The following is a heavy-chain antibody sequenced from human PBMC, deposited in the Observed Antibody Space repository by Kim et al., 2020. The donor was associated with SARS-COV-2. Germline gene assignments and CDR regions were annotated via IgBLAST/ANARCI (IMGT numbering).Heavy chain of an antibody. J-gene: IGHJ5*02. V-gene: IGHV4-34*01. CDR3: ARDLSSTTVTYNWFDP. CDR1: GGSFSGYY. CDR2: INHSGST. Sequence: SETLSLTCAVYGGSFSGYYWSWIRQPPGKGLEWIGEINHSGSTNYNPSLKSRVTISVDTSKNQFSLKLSSVTAADTAVYYCARDLSSTTVTYNWFDPWGQGTLVTVSS. D-gene: IGHD4-4*01.